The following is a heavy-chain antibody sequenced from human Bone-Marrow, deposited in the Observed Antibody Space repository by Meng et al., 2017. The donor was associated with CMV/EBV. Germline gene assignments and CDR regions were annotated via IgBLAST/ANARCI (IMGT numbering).Heavy chain of an antibody. CDR2: ISYDGSNK. J-gene: IGHJ4*02. D-gene: IGHD2-2*01. CDR3: ASRYCSSTSCYMGLLDY. Sequence: GGSLRLSCAASGFTFSSYAMHWVRQAPGKGLEWAAVISYDGSNKYYADSVKGRFTISRDNSKNTLYLQMNSLRAEDTAVYYCASRYCSSTSCYMGLLDYWGQGTLVTVSS. CDR1: GFTFSSYA. V-gene: IGHV3-30-3*01.